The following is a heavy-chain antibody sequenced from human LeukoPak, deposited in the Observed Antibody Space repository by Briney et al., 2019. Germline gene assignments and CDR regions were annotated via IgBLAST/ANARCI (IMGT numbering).Heavy chain of an antibody. CDR1: GFTFSSYS. Sequence: GGSLRLSCAASGFTFSSYSINWVRQAPGEGLEWVSYISSSSSTIYYADSVKGRFTISRDNAKNSLYLQMNSLRAEDTAVYYCAREIRYFDWSEFDPWGQGTLVTVSS. CDR2: ISSSSSTI. J-gene: IGHJ5*02. CDR3: AREIRYFDWSEFDP. D-gene: IGHD3-9*01. V-gene: IGHV3-48*01.